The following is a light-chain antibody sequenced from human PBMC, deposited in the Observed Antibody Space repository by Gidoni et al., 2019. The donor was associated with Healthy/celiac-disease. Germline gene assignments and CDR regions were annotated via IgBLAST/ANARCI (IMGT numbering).Light chain of an antibody. CDR1: QSVSSY. Sequence: EIVLTQSPATLSLSPGERATRSCRASQSVSSYLAWYQQKPGQAPRLLIYDASNRATGIPARFSGSGSGTDFTLTISSLEPEDFAVYYCQQRSNWPPRVTFGPXTKVDIK. CDR2: DAS. J-gene: IGKJ3*01. CDR3: QQRSNWPPRVT. V-gene: IGKV3-11*01.